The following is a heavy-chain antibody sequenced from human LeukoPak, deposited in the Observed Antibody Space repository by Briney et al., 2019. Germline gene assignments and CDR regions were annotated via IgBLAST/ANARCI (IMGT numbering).Heavy chain of an antibody. V-gene: IGHV3-30-3*01. Sequence: GGSLRLSCVGSGFVFSKYAVHGVLQAPGKGLECVADVSYDGDFKLYGDSVKGRFTISRDNSRNMLFLQMNDLRPQDAATYFCARDPYSHDSSGFSYFLQYWGQGTVVTVSS. D-gene: IGHD6-19*01. CDR3: ARDPYSHDSSGFSYFLQY. J-gene: IGHJ4*02. CDR2: VSYDGDFK. CDR1: GFVFSKYA.